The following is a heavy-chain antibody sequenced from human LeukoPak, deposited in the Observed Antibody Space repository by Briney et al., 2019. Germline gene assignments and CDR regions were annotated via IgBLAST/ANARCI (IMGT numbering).Heavy chain of an antibody. J-gene: IGHJ6*03. CDR2: IYYSGST. D-gene: IGHD3-10*01. Sequence: SETLSLTCTVSGGSISSYYWSWIRQPPGKGLEWIGYIYYSGSTNYNPSLKSRVTISVDTSKNQFSLKLSSVIAADTAVYYCASGSYLYYYYYYMDVWGKGTTVTVSS. V-gene: IGHV4-59*01. CDR1: GGSISSYY. CDR3: ASGSYLYYYYYYMDV.